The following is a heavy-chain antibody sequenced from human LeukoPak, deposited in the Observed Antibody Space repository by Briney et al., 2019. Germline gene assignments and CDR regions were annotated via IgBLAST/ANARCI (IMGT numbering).Heavy chain of an antibody. D-gene: IGHD3-9*01. CDR1: GFTVSSNF. V-gene: IGHV3-66*02. CDR3: SRGGRYDILTAYYPLNN. J-gene: IGHJ4*01. Sequence: HSGGPLRLPCAASGFTVSSNFMSWVRLAPGKGLEGVSVIYIDEKTFSAEPVKGRFTISIDNSKNPLYLQMSSLRPEATALYYCSRGGRYDILTAYYPLNNWGHGARGTVSS. CDR2: IYIDEKT.